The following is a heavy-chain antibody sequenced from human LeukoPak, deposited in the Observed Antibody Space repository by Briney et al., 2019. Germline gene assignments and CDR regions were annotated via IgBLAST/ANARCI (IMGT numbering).Heavy chain of an antibody. J-gene: IGHJ4*02. CDR3: ATSTAAAGTD. V-gene: IGHV3-7*03. CDR2: IKQDGSEK. Sequence: GGSLRLSCAASGFTFSNLWMGWVGQAPGKGRKWLANIKQDGSEKYYVDSVKGRFTISRDNAQNSLYLQMNSLRAEDTAIYYCATSTAAAGTDWGQGTLVTVSS. CDR1: GFTFSNLW. D-gene: IGHD6-13*01.